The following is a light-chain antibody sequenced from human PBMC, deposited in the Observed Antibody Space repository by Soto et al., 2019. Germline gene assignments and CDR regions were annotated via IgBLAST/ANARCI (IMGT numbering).Light chain of an antibody. J-gene: IGKJ2*01. CDR3: PQSYSTPYT. CDR2: AIS. V-gene: IGKV1-39*01. Sequence: DIQMTQSPSSLSASVGDRVTITCRASQSITNYLNWYQQKPGKAPKLLMYAISTLQSGVPSRFGGSGSGTEFTLTISSLQPDDFATYYCPQSYSTPYTFGQGTK. CDR1: QSITNY.